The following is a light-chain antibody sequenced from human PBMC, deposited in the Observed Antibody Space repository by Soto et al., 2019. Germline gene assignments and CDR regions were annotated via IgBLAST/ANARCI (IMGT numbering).Light chain of an antibody. V-gene: IGKV3-20*01. CDR1: ERIYSAY. Sequence: EVVLTQSPGTLSLSRGERATLSCRASERIYSAYLGWYQQKPGQAPRLLIYGTSSRATGIPDRFSGSGSGTEFTLTISSLQSEDFAVYYCQQYVTSSPRTFGQGTKVDIK. J-gene: IGKJ1*01. CDR2: GTS. CDR3: QQYVTSSPRT.